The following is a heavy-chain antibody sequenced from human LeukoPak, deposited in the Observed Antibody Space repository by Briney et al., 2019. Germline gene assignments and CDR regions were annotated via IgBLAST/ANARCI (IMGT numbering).Heavy chain of an antibody. Sequence: PSETLSLTCTVSGGYISGYYWSRIRQPAGTGLEWVGRIYTSGSTHYNPSLKSRVTMSVDTSKNQFSLNLSSVTAADTAVYYCARLMTGPTTAFDIWGQGTMVTVSS. V-gene: IGHV4-4*07. CDR2: IYTSGST. CDR3: ARLMTGPTTAFDI. CDR1: GGYISGYY. D-gene: IGHD1-7*01. J-gene: IGHJ3*02.